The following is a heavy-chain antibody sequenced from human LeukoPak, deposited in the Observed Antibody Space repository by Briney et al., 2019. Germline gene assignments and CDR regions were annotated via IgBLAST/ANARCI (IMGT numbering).Heavy chain of an antibody. Sequence: ASVKVSCKASGYTFTDFYIHWVRQAPGQGLEWMGWINPNSGGTNYAQKFQGRVTMTRDTSISTAYMDLSRLTSDDTAVYYCVRDISYDSSDYWGQGTLVTVSS. CDR2: INPNSGGT. D-gene: IGHD3-22*01. J-gene: IGHJ4*02. CDR3: VRDISYDSSDY. CDR1: GYTFTDFY. V-gene: IGHV1-2*02.